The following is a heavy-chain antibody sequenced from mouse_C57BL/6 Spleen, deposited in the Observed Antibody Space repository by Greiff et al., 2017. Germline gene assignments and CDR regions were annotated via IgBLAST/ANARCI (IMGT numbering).Heavy chain of an antibody. CDR3: ARARDYSNYFDY. D-gene: IGHD2-5*01. CDR2: IDPSDSET. Sequence: QVQLQQPGAELVRPGSSVKLSCKASGYTFTSYWMHWVKQRPIQGLEWIGNIDPSDSETHYNQKFKDKATLTVDKSSSTAYMQLSSLTSEDSAVYYWARARDYSNYFDYWGQGTTLTVSS. J-gene: IGHJ2*01. CDR1: GYTFTSYW. V-gene: IGHV1-52*01.